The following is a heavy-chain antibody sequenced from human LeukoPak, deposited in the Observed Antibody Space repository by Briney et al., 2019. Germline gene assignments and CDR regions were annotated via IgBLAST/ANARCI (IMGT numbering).Heavy chain of an antibody. CDR2: INHSGST. D-gene: IGHD3-3*01. CDR1: GGSFSGYY. V-gene: IGHV4-34*01. CDR3: ARGQYYDFWSGYYTY. Sequence: PSETLSLTCAVYGGSFSGYYWSWIRQPPGKGLEWIGEINHSGSTNYNPSLKSRVTISVDTSKNQFSLKLSSVTAADTAVYYCARGQYYDFWSGYYTYWGQGTLVTVSS. J-gene: IGHJ4*02.